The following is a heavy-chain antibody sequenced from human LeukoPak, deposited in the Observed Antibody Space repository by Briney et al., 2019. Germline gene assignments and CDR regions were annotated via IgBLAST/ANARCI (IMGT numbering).Heavy chain of an antibody. CDR2: IYYSGST. V-gene: IGHV4-59*01. Sequence: PSETLSLTCTVSGGSISSYYWSWIRQPPGKGLEWIGYIYYSGSTNYNPSLKSRVTISVDTSKNQFSLKLSSVTAADTAVYYCARGHSGSYYAFDIGGQGTMVTVSS. CDR3: ARGHSGSYYAFDI. J-gene: IGHJ3*02. CDR1: GGSISSYY. D-gene: IGHD1-26*01.